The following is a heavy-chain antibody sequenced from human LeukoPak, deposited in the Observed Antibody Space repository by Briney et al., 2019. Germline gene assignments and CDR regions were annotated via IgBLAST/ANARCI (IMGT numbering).Heavy chain of an antibody. J-gene: IGHJ3*02. CDR1: GGSFSGYY. CDR2: INHSGST. V-gene: IGHV4-34*01. CDR3: ARDRNDAFDI. D-gene: IGHD1-14*01. Sequence: SETLSLTCAVYGGSFSGYYWSWIRQPPGKGLEWIGEINHSGSTNYNPSLKSRVTISVDTSKNQFSLKPSSVTAADTAVYYCARDRNDAFDIWGQGTMVTVSS.